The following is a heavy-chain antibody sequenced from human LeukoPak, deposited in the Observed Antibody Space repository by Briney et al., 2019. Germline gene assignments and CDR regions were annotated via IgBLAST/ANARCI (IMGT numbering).Heavy chain of an antibody. CDR2: ISSSGSNK. J-gene: IGHJ3*02. Sequence: GSLRLSCVASGLTFGSFEMNWVRQAPGKGLEWLSYISSSGSNKYYADSLKGRFTISRDNAKNSLYLQMNSLTAEDTADYYCARDLGDYVGYDAFDIWGQGTRVTVSS. V-gene: IGHV3-48*03. CDR1: GLTFGSFE. D-gene: IGHD4-17*01. CDR3: ARDLGDYVGYDAFDI.